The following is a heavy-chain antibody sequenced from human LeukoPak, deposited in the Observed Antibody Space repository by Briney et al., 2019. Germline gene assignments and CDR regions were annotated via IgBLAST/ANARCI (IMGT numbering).Heavy chain of an antibody. CDR3: VRGLSSNYLVRGVFDY. D-gene: IGHD3-10*01. V-gene: IGHV3-74*01. Sequence: GGSLRLSCAASGFTFSSYWMHWVRQAPGKGVVWVTRINGDGSETIYADSVKGRFTVSRDNAKNTLYLQMNSLRAEDTAVYYCVRGLSSNYLVRGVFDYWGQGTLVTVSS. J-gene: IGHJ4*02. CDR2: INGDGSET. CDR1: GFTFSSYW.